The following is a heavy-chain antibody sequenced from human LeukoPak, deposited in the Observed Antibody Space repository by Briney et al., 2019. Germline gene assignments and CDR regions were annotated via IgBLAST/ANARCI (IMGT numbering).Heavy chain of an antibody. V-gene: IGHV3-53*01. Sequence: ETLSLTCTVSGGSISSGSYYWSWVRQAPGKGLEWVSVIYSGGSPDYADSAKGRFTISSDNSKNTLYLQMNSLRVEDTAVYYCARGLQLLGIWFDPWGQGTLVTVSS. CDR2: IYSGGSP. D-gene: IGHD2-2*01. CDR3: ARGLQLLGIWFDP. J-gene: IGHJ5*02. CDR1: GGSISSGSYY.